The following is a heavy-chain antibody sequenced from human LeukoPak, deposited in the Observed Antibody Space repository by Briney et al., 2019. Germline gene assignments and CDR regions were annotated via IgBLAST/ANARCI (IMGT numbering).Heavy chain of an antibody. D-gene: IGHD2/OR15-2a*01. CDR2: INPDGNDY. V-gene: IGHV3-7*05. J-gene: IGHJ4*02. CDR1: AFSFSTHW. Sequence: PGGSLRLSCAASAFSFSTHWMAWVRQAPGKGLEWVANINPDGNDYHYVDSVKGRFTISRDNAKKSLYLQMNFLRADDTAVYYCASNSDYCFEYWGQGVLVTVSS. CDR3: ASNSDYCFEY.